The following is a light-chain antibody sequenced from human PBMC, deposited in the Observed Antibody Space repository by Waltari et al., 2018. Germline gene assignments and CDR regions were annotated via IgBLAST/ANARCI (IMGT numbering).Light chain of an antibody. CDR3: LVYYGGAWV. Sequence: QTVVTQEPSLTVSPGGTVTLTCASSAGAVTSVYYPNWFQQKPGQAPRALIYTTNNKHSWTPARFSGSLLGDKAALTLSGVQPEDEAEYYCLVYYGGAWVFGGGTKLTVL. CDR2: TTN. J-gene: IGLJ3*02. V-gene: IGLV7-43*01. CDR1: AGAVTSVYY.